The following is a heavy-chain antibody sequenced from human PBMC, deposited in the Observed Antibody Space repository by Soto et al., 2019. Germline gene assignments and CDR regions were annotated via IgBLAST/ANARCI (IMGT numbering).Heavy chain of an antibody. V-gene: IGHV3-23*01. CDR1: GFTFSSYA. CDR3: AKSPPLELTDCSGGSCYQTFYY. CDR2: ISGSGGST. Sequence: EVQLLESGGGLVQPGGSLRLSCAASGFTFSSYAMSWVRQAPGKGLEWVSAISGSGGSTYYADSVKGRFTISRDNSKNTLYLQMNSLRAEDTAVYYCAKSPPLELTDCSGGSCYQTFYYWGQGTLVTVSS. D-gene: IGHD2-15*01. J-gene: IGHJ4*02.